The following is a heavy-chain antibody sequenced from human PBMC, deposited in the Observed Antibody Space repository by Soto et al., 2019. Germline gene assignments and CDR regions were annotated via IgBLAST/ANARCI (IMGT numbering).Heavy chain of an antibody. CDR3: AKDWLGMYYCYGMDV. CDR1: GGSFSGYY. D-gene: IGHD6-19*01. V-gene: IGHV4-34*01. CDR2: INHSGST. J-gene: IGHJ6*02. Sequence: SETLSLTCAVYGGSFSGYYWSWIRQPPGKGLEWIGEINHSGSTNYNPSLKSRVTISVDTSKNQFSLKLSSVTAADTAVYYCAKDWLGMYYCYGMDVWGQGTTVTVSS.